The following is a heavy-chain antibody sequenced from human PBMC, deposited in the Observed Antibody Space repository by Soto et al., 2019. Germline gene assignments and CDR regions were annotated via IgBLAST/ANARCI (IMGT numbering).Heavy chain of an antibody. CDR1: GFTFSSYA. V-gene: IGHV3-23*01. Sequence: EVQLLESGGGLVQPGGSLRLSCAASGFTFSSYAMSWVRQAPGKGLEWVSAISGSGGSTYYADSVKGRCTISRDTSKNTLYLQMNSLRAEDTAVYYCASNYDFWSGYYTFDYWGQGTLVTVSS. CDR3: ASNYDFWSGYYTFDY. D-gene: IGHD3-3*01. J-gene: IGHJ4*02. CDR2: ISGSGGST.